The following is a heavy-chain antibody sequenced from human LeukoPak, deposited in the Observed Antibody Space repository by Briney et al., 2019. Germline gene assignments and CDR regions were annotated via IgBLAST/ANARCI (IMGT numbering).Heavy chain of an antibody. Sequence: GGSLRLSCAASGFTFSNYSMNWVRQAPGKGLEWVSSISSLSSYIHYADSLKGRFTISRDNAKNSLYLQMNSLRAEDTAVYYCARGGPRDGYDYWGQGTLVTVSS. V-gene: IGHV3-21*01. J-gene: IGHJ4*02. D-gene: IGHD5-18*01. CDR1: GFTFSNYS. CDR2: ISSLSSYI. CDR3: ARGGPRDGYDY.